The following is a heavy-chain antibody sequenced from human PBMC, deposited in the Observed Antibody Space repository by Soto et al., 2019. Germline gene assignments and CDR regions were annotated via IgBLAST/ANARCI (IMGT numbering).Heavy chain of an antibody. D-gene: IGHD3-3*01. V-gene: IGHV1-18*01. CDR1: GYTFTTYG. J-gene: IGHJ3*02. CDR3: ARDWVELSLLDTFDI. Sequence: QVQLVQSGAEVKKPGASVKVSCKSSGYTFTTYGISWVRQAPGQGLEWMGWISGSNGRTNYAQKFQGRVTMTTDTSPTTVYMELRSLKSDDTAVYYCARDWVELSLLDTFDIWGQGTMVTVSS. CDR2: ISGSNGRT.